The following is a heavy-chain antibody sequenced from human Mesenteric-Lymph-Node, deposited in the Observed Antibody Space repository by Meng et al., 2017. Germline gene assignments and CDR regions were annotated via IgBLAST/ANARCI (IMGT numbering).Heavy chain of an antibody. CDR3: ARGKQDAWELLAY. CDR2: IDDSGST. D-gene: IGHD1-26*01. Sequence: QVQLTGSAPGLVKPSGTLSLPCGVSGVSISSNIRWTWVRQPPGKGLEWIGDIDDSGSTNYNPSLNSRISISLDKSKNHFSLKVNSVTAADTAVYYCARGKQDAWELLAYWGQGALVTVSS. V-gene: IGHV4-4*02. J-gene: IGHJ4*02. CDR1: GVSISSNIR.